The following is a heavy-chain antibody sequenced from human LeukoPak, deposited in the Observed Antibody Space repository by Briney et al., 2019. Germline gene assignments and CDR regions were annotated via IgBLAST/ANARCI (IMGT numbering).Heavy chain of an antibody. CDR1: GFSLSTIGVA. CDR2: IYWDDDK. J-gene: IGHJ4*02. V-gene: IGHV2-5*02. Sequence: SGPTLAKPTQTLTLTCTFSGFSLSTIGVAVGWIRQPPGKALEWLELIYWDDDKRYSPSLKTRLTISKDTSKNQMVLTMTNMDPVDTGIYDCAYRNDYDDYWGQGTLVTVSS. CDR3: AYRNDYDDY.